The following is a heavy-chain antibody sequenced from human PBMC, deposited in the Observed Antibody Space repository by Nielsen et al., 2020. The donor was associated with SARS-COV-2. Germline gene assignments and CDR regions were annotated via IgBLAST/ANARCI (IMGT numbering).Heavy chain of an antibody. CDR3: ARRSGSYDPNWFDP. Sequence: SETLSLTCAVYGGSFSGYYWSWIRQPPGKGLEWIGEINHSGSTNYNPSLKSRVTISVDTSKNQFSLKLSSVTAADTAVYYCARRSGSYDPNWFDPWGQGTLVTVSS. CDR1: GGSFSGYY. V-gene: IGHV4-34*01. J-gene: IGHJ5*02. CDR2: INHSGST. D-gene: IGHD3-10*01.